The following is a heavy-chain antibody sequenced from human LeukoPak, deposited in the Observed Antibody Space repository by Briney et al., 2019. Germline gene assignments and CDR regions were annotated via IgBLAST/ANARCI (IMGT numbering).Heavy chain of an antibody. Sequence: PSETLSLTCAVYGGSFSGYYWRWVRQPPGKGGEWGGEINHSGRTNYNPSLKRRVTISVETSKKKCSLKLSSVTAADTAVYYCARVWEYYGSGSPCMDVWGKGTTVTVSS. CDR3: ARVWEYYGSGSPCMDV. V-gene: IGHV4-34*01. D-gene: IGHD3-10*01. CDR1: GGSFSGYY. J-gene: IGHJ6*03. CDR2: INHSGRT.